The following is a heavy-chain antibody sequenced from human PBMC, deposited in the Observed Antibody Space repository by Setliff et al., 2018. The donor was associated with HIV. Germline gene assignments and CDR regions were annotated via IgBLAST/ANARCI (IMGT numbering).Heavy chain of an antibody. J-gene: IGHJ1*01. V-gene: IGHV4-39*07. CDR2: TYYTGST. Sequence: SDTLSLTCTVSGGSISTSSFYWGWVRQPPGKGLEWIATTYYTGSTYYNPSLKSRVTISVDKSKNQFSLKLRFVTAADTAVYYCARDSNAPYFQHWGQGTLVTVSS. CDR3: ARDSNAPYFQH. CDR1: GGSISTSSFY. D-gene: IGHD1-1*01.